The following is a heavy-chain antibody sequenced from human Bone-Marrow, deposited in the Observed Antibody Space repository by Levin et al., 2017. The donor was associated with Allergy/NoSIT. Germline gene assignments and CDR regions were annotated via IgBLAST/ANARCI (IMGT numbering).Heavy chain of an antibody. CDR1: GGSIRSSY. CDR3: ATYSHGDYRYFDL. D-gene: IGHD4-11*01. CDR2: VYYSGTT. V-gene: IGHV4-59*01. Sequence: PSETLSLTCTVSGGSIRSSYWSWIRQPPGKGLEWIGYVYYSGTTNQNPSLNSRVTISVDTSKNQFSLKLSSVTAADTAVYYCATYSHGDYRYFDLWGRGTLVSVSS. J-gene: IGHJ2*01.